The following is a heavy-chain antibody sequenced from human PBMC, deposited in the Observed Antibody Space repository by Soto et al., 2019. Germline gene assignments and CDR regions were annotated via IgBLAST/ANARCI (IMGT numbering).Heavy chain of an antibody. CDR3: ASRHCSSISCGPGLFDS. Sequence: GGSLRLSCAASGFTFTSNVMSWVRQAPGKGLEWVSAISNSGGNTYYADSVKGRFTISRDNSKNTLYLQMNGLRVEDTAVYYCASRHCSSISCGPGLFDSWGQGTLVTVS. V-gene: IGHV3-23*01. CDR2: ISNSGGNT. J-gene: IGHJ4*02. CDR1: GFTFTSNV. D-gene: IGHD2-2*01.